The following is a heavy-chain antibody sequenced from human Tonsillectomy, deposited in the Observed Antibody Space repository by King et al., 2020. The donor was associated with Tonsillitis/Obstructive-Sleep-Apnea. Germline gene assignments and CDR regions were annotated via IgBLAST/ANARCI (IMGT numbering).Heavy chain of an antibody. Sequence: QVQLQQSGPGLVKPSQTLSLTCVISGDSVSSNSAAWHWIRQSPSRGLEWLGRTFYRSKWYSEYALSVKSRITFNSDTSKNQFSLHLNSVTSEDTAVYYCARDGTDLGTPYYYYYMDVWGEGSTVTVSS. CDR2: TFYRSKWYS. CDR1: GDSVSSNSAA. CDR3: ARDGTDLGTPYYYYYMDV. V-gene: IGHV6-1*01. D-gene: IGHD7-27*01. J-gene: IGHJ6*03.